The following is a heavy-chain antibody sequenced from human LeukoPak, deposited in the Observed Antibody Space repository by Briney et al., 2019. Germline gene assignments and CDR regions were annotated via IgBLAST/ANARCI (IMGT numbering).Heavy chain of an antibody. CDR3: ATRSSASPFAY. CDR1: GYTFTGYY. D-gene: IGHD6-6*01. J-gene: IGHJ4*02. V-gene: IGHV1-2*02. Sequence: ASVKVSCKASGYTFTGYYIHWVRQAAGQGLEWMGWISPDSVGTNYAQKFQGRVTMTRDTSISTAYMELSSLRSDDTAVYYCATRSSASPFAYWGQGTLVTVSS. CDR2: ISPDSVGT.